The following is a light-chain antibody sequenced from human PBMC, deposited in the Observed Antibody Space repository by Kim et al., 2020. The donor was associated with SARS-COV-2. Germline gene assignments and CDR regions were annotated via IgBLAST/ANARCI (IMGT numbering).Light chain of an antibody. CDR2: DAS. CDR1: QSISSW. J-gene: IGKJ1*01. Sequence: GDRVTITCRASQSISSWLAWYQQKPGKAHKLLIYDASSLESGVPSRFSGSGSGTEFTLTISSLQPDDFATYYCQQYNSYSPTFGQGTKVDIK. V-gene: IGKV1-5*01. CDR3: QQYNSYSPT.